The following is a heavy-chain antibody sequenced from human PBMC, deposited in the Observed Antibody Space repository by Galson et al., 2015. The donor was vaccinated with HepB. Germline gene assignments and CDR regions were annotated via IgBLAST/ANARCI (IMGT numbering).Heavy chain of an antibody. V-gene: IGHV3-30-3*01. D-gene: IGHD2-21*01. CDR1: GFTFSSYA. CDR3: ARERVVSAEYFQH. Sequence: LRLSCAASGFTFSSYAMHWVRQAPGKGLEWVAVISYDGSNKYYADSVKGRFTISRDNSKNTLYLQMNSLRAEDTAVYYCARERVVSAEYFQHWGQGTLVTVSS. CDR2: ISYDGSNK. J-gene: IGHJ1*01.